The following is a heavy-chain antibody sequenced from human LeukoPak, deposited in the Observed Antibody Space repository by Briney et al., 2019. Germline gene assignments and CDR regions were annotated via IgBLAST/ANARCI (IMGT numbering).Heavy chain of an antibody. CDR1: GGSISSYY. J-gene: IGHJ5*02. V-gene: IGHV4-59*08. CDR2: IYYSGST. CDR3: ARQVESGYDYPLRWFDP. Sequence: SETLSLTCTVSGGSISSYYWSWIRQPPGKGLEWNGYIYYSGSTNYNPSLKSRVTISVDTSKNQFSLKLSSVTAADTAVYYCARQVESGYDYPLRWFDPWGQGTLVTVSS. D-gene: IGHD5-12*01.